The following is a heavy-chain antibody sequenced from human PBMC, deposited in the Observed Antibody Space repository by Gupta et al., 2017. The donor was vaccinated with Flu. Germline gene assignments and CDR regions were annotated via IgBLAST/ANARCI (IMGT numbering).Heavy chain of an antibody. J-gene: IGHJ4*02. Sequence: EVQLLESGGDLVQAGGSLRLSCAASGFTFSRSAMTWVRQTPEKGLEWVSGVSGSGSSTYSADSVKGRFTISRDNFKNTLYLEMTSLRAEDTALYYCVKAANYDIVAGYYGFDAWGRGTPVTVSS. CDR2: VSGSGSST. V-gene: IGHV3-23*01. CDR1: GFTFSRSA. D-gene: IGHD3-9*01. CDR3: VKAANYDIVAGYYGFDA.